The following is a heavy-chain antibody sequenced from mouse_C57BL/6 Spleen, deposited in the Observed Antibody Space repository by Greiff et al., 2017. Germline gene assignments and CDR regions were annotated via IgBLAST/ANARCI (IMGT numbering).Heavy chain of an antibody. Sequence: QVQLQQSGAELVKPGASVKISCKASGYAFSSYWMNWVKQRPGKGLEWIGQIYPGDGDTNYNGKFKGKATLTADKSSSTAYMQLSSLTSEDSAVYFCAREGIYYGNTDTGGYWGQGTTLTVSS. CDR2: IYPGDGDT. CDR3: AREGIYYGNTDTGGY. V-gene: IGHV1-80*01. D-gene: IGHD2-1*01. J-gene: IGHJ2*01. CDR1: GYAFSSYW.